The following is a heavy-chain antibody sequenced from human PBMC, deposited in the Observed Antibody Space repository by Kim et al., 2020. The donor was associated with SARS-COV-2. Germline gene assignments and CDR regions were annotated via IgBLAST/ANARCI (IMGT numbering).Heavy chain of an antibody. Sequence: SETLSLTCTVSGGSISSGGYYWSWIRQHPGKGLEWIGNIYYSGSTYYNPSLKSRVTISVDTSKNQFSLKLSSVTAADTAVYYCARVGRWLRSGYSSGGRNYWGQGTLVTVSS. CDR3: ARVGRWLRSGYSSGGRNY. J-gene: IGHJ4*02. V-gene: IGHV4-31*03. CDR2: IYYSGST. D-gene: IGHD6-19*01. CDR1: GGSISSGGYY.